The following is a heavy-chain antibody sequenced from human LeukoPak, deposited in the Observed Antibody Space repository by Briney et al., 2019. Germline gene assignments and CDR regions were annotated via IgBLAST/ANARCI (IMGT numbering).Heavy chain of an antibody. CDR2: IYASGGN. Sequence: SETLSLTCTVSGGSVNSYYWSWIRQPAGKGLEWIGHIYASGGNDYNPSLKSRVTMSLDMAKNQFSLRLTSVTAADTAVYFCARAIRGRMIVVPVDTRFDPWGQGTLVTVSS. CDR3: ARAIRGRMIVVPVDTRFDP. D-gene: IGHD3-22*01. CDR1: GGSVNSYY. J-gene: IGHJ5*02. V-gene: IGHV4-4*07.